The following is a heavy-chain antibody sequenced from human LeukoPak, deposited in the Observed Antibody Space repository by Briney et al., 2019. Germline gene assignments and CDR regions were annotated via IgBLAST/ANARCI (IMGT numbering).Heavy chain of an antibody. CDR3: ARALWGYYYDSSGYAYFDY. V-gene: IGHV4-31*03. D-gene: IGHD3-22*01. Sequence: SETLSLTCTVSGGSISSGGYYWSGIRQHPGKGLEWIGYIYYSGSTYYNPSLKSRVTISVDTSKNQFSLKLSSVTAADTAVYYCARALWGYYYDSSGYAYFDYWGQGTLVTVSS. J-gene: IGHJ4*02. CDR1: GGSISSGGYY. CDR2: IYYSGST.